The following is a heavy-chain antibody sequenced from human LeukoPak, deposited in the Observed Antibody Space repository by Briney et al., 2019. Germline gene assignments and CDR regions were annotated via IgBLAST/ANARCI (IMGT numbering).Heavy chain of an antibody. J-gene: IGHJ4*02. CDR2: IYTSGST. Sequence: PSETLSLTCTVSGYSISSGYYWSWIRQPAGKGLEWIGRIYTSGSTNYNPSLRSRVTISVDTSKNQLSLKLSSVTAADTAVYYCARDRREDYVWGSYPLIWGQGTLVTVSS. CDR3: ARDRREDYVWGSYPLI. V-gene: IGHV4-61*02. D-gene: IGHD3-16*02. CDR1: GYSISSGYY.